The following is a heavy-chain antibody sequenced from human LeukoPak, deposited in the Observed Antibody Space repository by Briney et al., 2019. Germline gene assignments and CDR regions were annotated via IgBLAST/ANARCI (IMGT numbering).Heavy chain of an antibody. J-gene: IGHJ4*02. Sequence: GGSLRLSCAASGFTFSSYAMSWVRQAPGQGLDWVSACGTDGDTYYADSVRGRFTISRDNAKHTVYLQMSSLRAEDTAVYYCAQKTPGTHPFDFWGQGTLVTVSP. CDR3: AQKTPGTHPFDF. CDR1: GFTFSSYA. V-gene: IGHV3-23*01. CDR2: CGTDGDT. D-gene: IGHD1-1*01.